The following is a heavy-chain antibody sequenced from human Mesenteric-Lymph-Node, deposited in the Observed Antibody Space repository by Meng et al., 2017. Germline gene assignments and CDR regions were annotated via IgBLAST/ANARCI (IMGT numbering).Heavy chain of an antibody. J-gene: IGHJ4*02. CDR1: XWSFSGYY. Sequence: QVQLQQWGAGLLKPSATLSLTCAVYXWSFSGYYWSWIRQPPGKGLEWIGEINHSGSTNYNPSLKSRVTISVDTSKNQFSLKLSSVTAADTAVYYCARGLQVVTYYDYVWGSYRRPPYFDYWGQGTRVT. D-gene: IGHD3-16*02. CDR2: INHSGST. CDR3: ARGLQVVTYYDYVWGSYRRPPYFDY. V-gene: IGHV4-34*01.